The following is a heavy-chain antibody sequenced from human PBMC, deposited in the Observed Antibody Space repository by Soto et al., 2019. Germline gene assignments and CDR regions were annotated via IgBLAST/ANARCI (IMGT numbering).Heavy chain of an antibody. CDR2: IDPADSET. CDR3: ARLGQGGYVQGMDV. V-gene: IGHV5-51*01. D-gene: IGHD5-12*01. J-gene: IGHJ6*02. CDR1: GYSFITCW. Sequence: PGESLKISCKGSGYSFITCWIAWVCQKPGKGLEWMGIIDPADSETKYSPSFHGQVTISADKSINTAYLQWSSLKASDTAMYYCARLGQGGYVQGMDVWGQGTTVTVSS.